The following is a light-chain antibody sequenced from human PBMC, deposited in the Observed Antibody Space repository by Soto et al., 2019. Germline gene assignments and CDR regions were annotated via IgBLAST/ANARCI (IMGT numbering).Light chain of an antibody. CDR1: SSDLGGYNF. J-gene: IGLJ1*01. V-gene: IGLV2-14*01. CDR3: CSYTSSSPYV. Sequence: QSVLTRPASVSGSPGQSITIYCTGTSSDLGGYNFVSWYQHHPGKAPKLMIYQVSNRPSGVSNRFSGSKSGNTASLTISGLQAEDEADYYCCSYTSSSPYVFGTGTKVTVL. CDR2: QVS.